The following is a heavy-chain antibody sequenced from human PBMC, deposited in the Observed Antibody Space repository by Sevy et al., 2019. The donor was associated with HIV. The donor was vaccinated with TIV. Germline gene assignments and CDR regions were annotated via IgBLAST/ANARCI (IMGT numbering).Heavy chain of an antibody. D-gene: IGHD3-16*02. CDR2: ISYDGSNK. Sequence: GGSLRLSCAASGFTFSSYAMHWVRQAPGEGLEWVAVISYDGSNKYYADSVKGRFTISRDNSKNTLYLQMNSLRAEDTAVYYCARDHGAAFGGVIVPDYWGQGTLVTVSS. J-gene: IGHJ4*02. V-gene: IGHV3-30-3*01. CDR3: ARDHGAAFGGVIVPDY. CDR1: GFTFSSYA.